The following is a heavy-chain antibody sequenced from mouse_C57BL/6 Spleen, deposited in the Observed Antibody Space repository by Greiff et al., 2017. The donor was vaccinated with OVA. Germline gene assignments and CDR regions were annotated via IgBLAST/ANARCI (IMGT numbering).Heavy chain of an antibody. CDR2: IHPNSGST. CDR1: GYTFTSYW. Sequence: QVQLQQPGAELVKPGASVKLSCKASGYTFTSYWMHWVKQRPGQGLEWIGMIHPNSGSTNYNEKFKSKATLTVDKSSSTAYMQLSSLTSEDSAVYYWAREDGSGSGYFDYWGQGTTLTVSS. J-gene: IGHJ2*01. CDR3: AREDGSGSGYFDY. D-gene: IGHD1-1*01. V-gene: IGHV1-64*01.